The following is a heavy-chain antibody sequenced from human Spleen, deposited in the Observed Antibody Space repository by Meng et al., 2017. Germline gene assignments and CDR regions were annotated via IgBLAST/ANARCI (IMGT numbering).Heavy chain of an antibody. D-gene: IGHD6-13*01. J-gene: IGHJ4*01. Sequence: GGSLRLSCAASGFTFDDYTMHWVRQAPGRGLEWVSLISWDGGSTYYADPVKGRFTISRDNSKNSLYLQMNSLRTEDTALYYCASSGIAAAGTMGAFDYWG. CDR1: GFTFDDYT. CDR3: ASSGIAAAGTMGAFDY. CDR2: ISWDGGST. V-gene: IGHV3-43*01.